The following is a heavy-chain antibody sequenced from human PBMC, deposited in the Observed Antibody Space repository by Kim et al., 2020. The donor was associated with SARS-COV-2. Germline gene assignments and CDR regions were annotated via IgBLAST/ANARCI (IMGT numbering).Heavy chain of an antibody. CDR1: GASISSRDYS. J-gene: IGHJ3*02. Sequence: SETLSLTCAVSGASISSRDYSWSWIRQPPGKGLEWIGYMYYSWGTYYNPSLNIRVTISVDGSKNQFSLRLTSVTAADPAVDYCSRDHLNRDTLGAFHIWG. D-gene: IGHD3-9*01. CDR2: MYYSWGT. V-gene: IGHV4-30-2*01. CDR3: SRDHLNRDTLGAFHI.